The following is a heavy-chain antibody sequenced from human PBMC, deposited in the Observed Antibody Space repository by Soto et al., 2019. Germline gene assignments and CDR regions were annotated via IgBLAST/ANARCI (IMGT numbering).Heavy chain of an antibody. D-gene: IGHD5-18*01. J-gene: IGHJ6*02. V-gene: IGHV1-69*01. CDR1: GGTFSSYA. CDR2: IIPIFGTA. CDR3: ARLSGYSTQHDYYYYGMDV. Sequence: QVQLVQSGAEVKKPGSSVKVSCKASGGTFSSYAISWVRQAPGQGLEWMGGIIPIFGTANYAQKFQGRVTITADESTSTAYMELSSLRSEDTAVYYCARLSGYSTQHDYYYYGMDVWGQGTTVTVSS.